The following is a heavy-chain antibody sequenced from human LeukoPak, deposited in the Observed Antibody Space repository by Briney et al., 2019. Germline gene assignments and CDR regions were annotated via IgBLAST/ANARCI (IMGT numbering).Heavy chain of an antibody. V-gene: IGHV3-21*01. J-gene: IGHJ5*02. CDR1: GFTFSSYS. Sequence: GGSLRLSCAASGFTFSSYSMNWVRQAPGKGLEWVSSISRNSSYIYYADSVKGRFTISRDNAKNSLYLQMNSLRAEDTAVYYCARADDSADWFDTWGQGTLVTVSS. CDR3: ARADDSADWFDT. D-gene: IGHD3-3*01. CDR2: ISRNSSYI.